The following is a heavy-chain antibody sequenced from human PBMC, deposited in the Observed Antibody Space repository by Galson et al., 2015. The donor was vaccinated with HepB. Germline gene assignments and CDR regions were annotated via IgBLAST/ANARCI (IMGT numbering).Heavy chain of an antibody. J-gene: IGHJ4*02. Sequence: TLSLTCTVSGASISDGYYYWNWIRQFPGKGLEWIGYIYYDGITYYNPSLKSRLVISVDTSKNQFSLRLNSVTAADTAVYYCARNSVAFHVEGAAFDYWGQGTLVAVSP. CDR1: GASISDGYYY. D-gene: IGHD2/OR15-2a*01. CDR3: ARNSVAFHVEGAAFDY. V-gene: IGHV4-31*03. CDR2: IYYDGIT.